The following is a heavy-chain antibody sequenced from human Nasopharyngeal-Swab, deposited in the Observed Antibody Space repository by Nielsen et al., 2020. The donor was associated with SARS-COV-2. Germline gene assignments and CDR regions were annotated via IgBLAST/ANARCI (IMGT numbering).Heavy chain of an antibody. Sequence: SETLSLTCVVYDGSFSGYYWSWIRQSPGRGLEWIGEINHSGSTNYSPSLKSRVTISVGTSKNQFSLRLTSVTAADTAVYYCARGIFATIRRFDPWGQGTLVTVSS. CDR2: INHSGST. J-gene: IGHJ5*02. CDR1: DGSFSGYY. D-gene: IGHD2-15*01. V-gene: IGHV4-34*01. CDR3: ARGIFATIRRFDP.